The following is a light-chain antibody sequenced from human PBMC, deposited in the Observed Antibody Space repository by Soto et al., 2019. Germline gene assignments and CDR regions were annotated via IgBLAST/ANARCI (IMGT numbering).Light chain of an antibody. Sequence: QSVLTQSPSASASLGASVKLTCTLSSGHSSYTIAWHQQQPEKGPRYLMTLNSDGSHSKGDGIPDRFSGSSSGAERHLSISSLQSEDEADYYCQTWGTGIEVFGGGTKLTVL. CDR3: QTWGTGIEV. V-gene: IGLV4-69*01. J-gene: IGLJ3*02. CDR1: SGHSSYT. CDR2: LNSDGSH.